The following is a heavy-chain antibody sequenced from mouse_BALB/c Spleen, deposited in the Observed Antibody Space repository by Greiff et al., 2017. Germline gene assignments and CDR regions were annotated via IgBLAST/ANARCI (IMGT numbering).Heavy chain of an antibody. CDR1: GFTFTDYY. J-gene: IGHJ1*01. Sequence: EVMLVESGGGLVQPGGSLRLSCATSGFTFTDYYMSWVRQPPGKALEWLGFIRNKANGYTTEYSASVKGRFTISRDNSQSILYLQMNTLRAEDSATYYCARDGDYYGSSYDWYFDVWGAGTTVTVSS. CDR2: IRNKANGYTT. V-gene: IGHV7-3*02. CDR3: ARDGDYYGSSYDWYFDV. D-gene: IGHD1-1*01.